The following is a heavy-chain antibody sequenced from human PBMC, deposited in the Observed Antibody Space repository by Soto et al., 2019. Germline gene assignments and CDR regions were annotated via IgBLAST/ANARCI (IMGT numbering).Heavy chain of an antibody. D-gene: IGHD6-13*01. V-gene: IGHV4-34*01. CDR1: GGSFSDYY. J-gene: IGHJ4*02. CDR2: INHSGST. CDR3: ARGTGSSYYY. Sequence: QVQLRQWGAGLLKPSETLSLTCAVYGGSFSDYYWSWIRQPPGKGLEWIGEINHSGSTNYNPSLKSRVPISVDTSKNQFSLKLNSVTAADTAVYYCARGTGSSYYYWGRGTLVTVSS.